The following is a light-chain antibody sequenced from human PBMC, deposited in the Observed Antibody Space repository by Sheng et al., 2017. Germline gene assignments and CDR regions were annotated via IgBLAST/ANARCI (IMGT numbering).Light chain of an antibody. CDR3: QQSYSTPSIT. CDR1: QSISSY. CDR2: TAS. V-gene: IGKV1-39*01. Sequence: DIQMTQSPSSLSASVGDRVTITCRASQSISSYLNWYQXKPGKAPKLLISTASNLQSGVPSRFSGSGSGTDFTLTINSLQPEDFATYYCQQSYSTPSITFGQGTRLEIK. J-gene: IGKJ5*01.